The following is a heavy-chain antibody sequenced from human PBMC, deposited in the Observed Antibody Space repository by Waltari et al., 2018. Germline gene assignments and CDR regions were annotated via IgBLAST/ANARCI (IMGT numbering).Heavy chain of an antibody. D-gene: IGHD3-3*01. J-gene: IGHJ6*03. Sequence: QVQLQESGPGLVKPSQTLSLTCTVSGGSISSGSYYWSWIRQPAGKGLEWIGRIYTSGSTNHNPSRKSRVTISVDTSKNQFRLKLSSVTAADTAVYYWARARSGYSNYMDVWGKGTTVTVAS. CDR2: IYTSGST. V-gene: IGHV4-61*02. CDR3: ARARSGYSNYMDV. CDR1: GGSISSGSYY.